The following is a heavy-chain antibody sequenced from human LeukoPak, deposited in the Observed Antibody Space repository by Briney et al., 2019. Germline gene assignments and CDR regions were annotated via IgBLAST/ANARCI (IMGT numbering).Heavy chain of an antibody. D-gene: IGHD3-10*01. V-gene: IGHV1-18*04. J-gene: IGHJ4*02. CDR3: SRGVVYGSGMVPFDY. CDR2: ISAYNGNT. CDR1: GYTFTSYV. Sequence: ASVKVSCKASGYTFTSYVISWVRQAPGQGLEWMGWISAYNGNTNYAQKLQGRVTMTTDTSTSTAYMELRSLRSDDTAVYYCSRGVVYGSGMVPFDYWGQGALVTVSS.